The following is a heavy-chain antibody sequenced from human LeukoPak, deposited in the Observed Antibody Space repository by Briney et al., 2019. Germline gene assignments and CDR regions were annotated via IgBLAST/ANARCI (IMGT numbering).Heavy chain of an antibody. D-gene: IGHD3-22*01. CDR3: ARDTKTYYYDNGSPPPPGYFDR. CDR1: DYTFTSSA. J-gene: IGHJ4*02. CDR2: ISGYNGNT. V-gene: IGHV1-18*01. Sequence: AASVKVSCKASDYTFTSSAISWVRQAPGQGLEWMAWISGYNGNTHFAQKFQDRVTLTTDTSASTVYMELRSLRSDDTAVYYCARDTKTYYYDNGSPPPPGYFDRWGQGTLVTVSS.